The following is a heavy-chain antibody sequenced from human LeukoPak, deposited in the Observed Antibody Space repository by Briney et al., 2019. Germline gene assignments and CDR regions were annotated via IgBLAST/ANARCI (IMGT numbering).Heavy chain of an antibody. D-gene: IGHD3-16*02. Sequence: GGSLRLSCAASGFTFSSYAMSCVRQAPGKGLEWVSAISGSGGSTYYADSVKGRFTISRDNSKNTLYLQMNSLRAEDTAVYYCAKDGTLYYDYVWGSYRGYYFDYWGQGTLVTVSS. CDR3: AKDGTLYYDYVWGSYRGYYFDY. V-gene: IGHV3-23*01. CDR2: ISGSGGST. CDR1: GFTFSSYA. J-gene: IGHJ4*02.